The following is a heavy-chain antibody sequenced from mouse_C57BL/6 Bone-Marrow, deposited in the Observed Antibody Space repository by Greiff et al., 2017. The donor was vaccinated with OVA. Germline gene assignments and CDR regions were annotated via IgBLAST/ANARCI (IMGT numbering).Heavy chain of an antibody. CDR1: GFTFTDYY. V-gene: IGHV7-3*01. Sequence: EVKLMESGGGLVQPGGSLSLSCAASGFTFTDYYMSWVRQPPGKALEWLGFIRNKANGYTPEYSASVKGRFTISRDNSQSILYLQMNALRAEDSATYYCARYQDYYYVSSYWYVDVWGTGTTVTVSS. CDR3: ARYQDYYYVSSYWYVDV. D-gene: IGHD1-1*01. CDR2: IRNKANGYTP. J-gene: IGHJ1*03.